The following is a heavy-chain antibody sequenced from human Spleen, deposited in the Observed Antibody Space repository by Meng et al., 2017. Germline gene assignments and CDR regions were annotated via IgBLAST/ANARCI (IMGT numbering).Heavy chain of an antibody. J-gene: IGHJ4*02. CDR2: INHSGST. V-gene: IGHV4-34*01. CDR3: ARGPTTMAHDFDY. Sequence: QVQFTQGGAGLLKPSETRSLTCVVSGGSFSDYYWSWIRQPPGKGLEWIGEINHSGSTNYNPSLESRATISVDTSQNNLSLKLSSVTAADSAVYYCARGPTTMAHDFDYWGQGTLVTVSS. CDR1: GGSFSDYY. D-gene: IGHD4-11*01.